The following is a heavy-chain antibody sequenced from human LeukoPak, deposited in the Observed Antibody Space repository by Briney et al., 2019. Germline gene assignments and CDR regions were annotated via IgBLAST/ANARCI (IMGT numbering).Heavy chain of an antibody. D-gene: IGHD2-15*01. V-gene: IGHV5-51*01. J-gene: IGHJ6*02. CDR2: IYPGDSDT. CDR3: ARGYCSGGSCSRYYYYYGMDV. Sequence: GESLKTSCKGSGYSFTSYWIGWVRQMPGKGLEWMGIIYPGDSDTRYSPSFQGQVTISADKSISTAYLQWSSLKASDTAMYYCARGYCSGGSCSRYYYYYGMDVWGQGTTVTVSS. CDR1: GYSFTSYW.